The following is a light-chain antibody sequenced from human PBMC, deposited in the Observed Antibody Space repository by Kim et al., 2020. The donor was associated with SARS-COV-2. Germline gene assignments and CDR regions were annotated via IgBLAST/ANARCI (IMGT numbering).Light chain of an antibody. Sequence: QSVLTQPPSASGTPGQRVTITCSGSSPNIGSHTVNWYQQFPGTAPKLLIFSNNLRPSGVPDRFSGSKSGTSASLAISGLQSEDEAAYFCATWDDTLSSWMFGGGTQLTVL. V-gene: IGLV1-44*01. J-gene: IGLJ3*02. CDR1: SPNIGSHT. CDR3: ATWDDTLSSWM. CDR2: SNN.